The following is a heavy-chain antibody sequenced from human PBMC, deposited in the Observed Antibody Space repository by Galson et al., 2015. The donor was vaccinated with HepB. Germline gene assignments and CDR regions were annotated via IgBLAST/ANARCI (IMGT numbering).Heavy chain of an antibody. V-gene: IGHV1-18*01. J-gene: IGHJ3*02. CDR1: GYTFTSYG. CDR3: AGTGSGWYNVGAFDI. CDR2: ISAYNGNT. Sequence: SVKVSCKASGYTFTSYGISWVRQAPGQGLEWMGWISAYNGNTNYAQKLQGRVTMTTDTSTSTACMELRSLRSDDTAVYYCAGTGSGWYNVGAFDIWGQGTMVTVSS. D-gene: IGHD6-19*01.